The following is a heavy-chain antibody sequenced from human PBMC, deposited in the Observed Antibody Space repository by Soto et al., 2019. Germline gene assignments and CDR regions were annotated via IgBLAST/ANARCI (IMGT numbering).Heavy chain of an antibody. J-gene: IGHJ4*02. V-gene: IGHV1-69*06. CDR2: ITPIFGTA. Sequence: SAVKLCCKASGGTFSSYAISWVRQAPGQALECMGGITPIFGTANYAQKFQGRVTITADKSPSTAYMELSSLRSEDTAVYYCAIPRPPKFSDYPGPGPLVTVSS. D-gene: IGHD6-25*01. CDR3: AIPRPPKFSDY. CDR1: GGTFSSYA.